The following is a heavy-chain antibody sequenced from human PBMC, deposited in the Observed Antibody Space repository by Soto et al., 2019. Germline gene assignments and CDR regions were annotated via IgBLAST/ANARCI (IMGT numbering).Heavy chain of an antibody. V-gene: IGHV1-69*08. J-gene: IGHJ4*02. CDR1: GGTFSSYT. CDR3: AREGIAAAGHIDY. Sequence: QVQLVQSGAEVKKPGSSLKVSCKASGGTFSSYTISGVRQAPGQGLEWMGRIIPILGIANYAQKFQGRVTITADKSTSTAYMELSSLRSEDTAVYYCAREGIAAAGHIDYWGQGTLVTVSS. D-gene: IGHD6-13*01. CDR2: IIPILGIA.